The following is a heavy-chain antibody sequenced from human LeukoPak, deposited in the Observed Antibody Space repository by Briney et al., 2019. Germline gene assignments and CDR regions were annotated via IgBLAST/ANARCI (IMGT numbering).Heavy chain of an antibody. CDR2: IRYDGSNK. CDR3: AKDPSFRPGYFDY. V-gene: IGHV3-30*02. Sequence: GGSLRLSCAASGFTFSSYGMHWVRQAPGKGLEWVAFIRYDGSNKYYADSVGGRFTISRDNSKNTLYLQMNSLRAGDTAVYYCAKDPSFRPGYFDYWGQGTLVTVSS. CDR1: GFTFSSYG. J-gene: IGHJ4*02.